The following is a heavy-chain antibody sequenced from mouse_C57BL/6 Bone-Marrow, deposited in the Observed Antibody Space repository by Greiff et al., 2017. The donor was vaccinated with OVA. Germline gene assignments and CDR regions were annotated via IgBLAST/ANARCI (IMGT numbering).Heavy chain of an antibody. CDR2: INPYNGGT. V-gene: IGHV1-19*01. CDR3: ARPYYYGRRDYAMDY. Sequence: EVQLQQSGPVLVKPGASVKMSCKASGYTFTDYYMNWVKQSHGKSLEWLGVINPYNGGTSYNQKFKGKATLTVDKSSSTAYMELNSLTSEDSAVYYCARPYYYGRRDYAMDYWGQGTSVTVSS. J-gene: IGHJ4*01. CDR1: GYTFTDYY. D-gene: IGHD1-1*01.